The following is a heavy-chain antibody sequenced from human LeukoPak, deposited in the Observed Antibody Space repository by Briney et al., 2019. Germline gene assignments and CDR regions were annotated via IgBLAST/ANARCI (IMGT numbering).Heavy chain of an antibody. CDR1: GFTFSNYW. J-gene: IGHJ4*02. CDR3: ARVGDIYCSRISCSLDY. D-gene: IGHD2-2*01. V-gene: IGHV3-74*01. CDR2: INSDGSST. Sequence: GGSLRLSCAASGFTFSNYWMHWVRQAPGKGLAWVSRINSDGSSTSYADSVRGRFTISRDNAKNTLYLQMNSLRAEDTAVYYCARVGDIYCSRISCSLDYWGQGALVTVSS.